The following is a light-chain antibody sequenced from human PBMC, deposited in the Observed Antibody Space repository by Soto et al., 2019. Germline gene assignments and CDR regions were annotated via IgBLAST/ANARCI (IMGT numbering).Light chain of an antibody. CDR2: EAS. Sequence: DIQRTQSPSTLSASVGDRVTITCRTSHTINKWLAWYQQKPGKAPKVLIYEASSLKSGVPSRFSGGGSGTEFTLTISGLQPDDFATYYCQQHNSYPLTFGGGTKVEIK. CDR1: HTINKW. CDR3: QQHNSYPLT. J-gene: IGKJ4*01. V-gene: IGKV1-5*03.